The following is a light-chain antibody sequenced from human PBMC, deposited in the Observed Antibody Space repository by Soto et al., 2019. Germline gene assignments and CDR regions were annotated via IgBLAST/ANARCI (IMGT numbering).Light chain of an antibody. J-gene: IGLJ2*01. V-gene: IGLV2-14*01. CDR2: DVS. Sequence: QSALTQPASVSGSPGQSITISCTGSSGDIGDYKYVSWYKQHPGKAPKLMIYDVSNRPSGVSNRFSASKSGNTASLTISGLQAEDEADYNGSCYTGPNFVILGGVTKLTVL. CDR1: SGDIGDYKY. CDR3: SCYTGPNFVI.